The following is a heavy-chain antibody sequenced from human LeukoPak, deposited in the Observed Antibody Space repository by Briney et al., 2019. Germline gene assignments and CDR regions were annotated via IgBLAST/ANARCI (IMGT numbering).Heavy chain of an antibody. CDR1: GGSISSYY. D-gene: IGHD3-3*01. Sequence: SETLSLTCTVSGGSISSYYWSWIRQPQGKGLEWIGYIYYSGSTNYNPSLKSRVTISVDTSKNQFSLKLSSVTAADTAVYYCARDNVFRHHGQTYYDFPQGAHTMDVWGKGTTVTVSS. V-gene: IGHV4-59*01. J-gene: IGHJ6*03. CDR2: IYYSGST. CDR3: ARDNVFRHHGQTYYDFPQGAHTMDV.